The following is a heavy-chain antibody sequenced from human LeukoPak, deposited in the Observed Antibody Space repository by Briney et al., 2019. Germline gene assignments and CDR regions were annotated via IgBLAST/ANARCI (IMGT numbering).Heavy chain of an antibody. CDR2: ISGSGGST. D-gene: IGHD2-21*01. CDR3: AKRVQSITWHAAFDY. V-gene: IGHV3-23*01. Sequence: PGGSLRLSCAASGFTFSSYEMNWVRQAPGKGLEWVSGISGSGGSTYYADSARGRFTISRDNSKNTLYLQMNSLRAEDTAVYYCAKRVQSITWHAAFDYWGQGTLVTVSS. J-gene: IGHJ4*02. CDR1: GFTFSSYE.